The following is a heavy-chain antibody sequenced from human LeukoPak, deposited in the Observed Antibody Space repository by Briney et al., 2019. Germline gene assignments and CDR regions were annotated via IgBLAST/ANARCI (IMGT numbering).Heavy chain of an antibody. Sequence: GGSLRLSCAASGFTVSSNYMSWVRQAPGKGLEWVSVIYSGGSTYYADSVKGRFTISRDNSKNTLYLQMNSLRAEDTAVYYCARDRGYGAIPHYGMDVWGQGTTVTVSS. CDR1: GFTVSSNY. V-gene: IGHV3-53*05. J-gene: IGHJ6*02. CDR3: ARDRGYGAIPHYGMDV. D-gene: IGHD5-12*01. CDR2: IYSGGST.